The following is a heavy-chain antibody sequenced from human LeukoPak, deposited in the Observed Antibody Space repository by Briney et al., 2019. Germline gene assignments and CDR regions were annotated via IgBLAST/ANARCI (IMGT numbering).Heavy chain of an antibody. D-gene: IGHD3-3*01. V-gene: IGHV1-8*01. J-gene: IGHJ4*02. CDR1: GYTFTSYD. CDR3: ARGGYDFWSGLNFDY. CDR2: MNPNSGNT. Sequence: ASVKVSCKASGYTFTSYDINWVRQATGQGLGWMGWMNPNSGNTGYAQKFQGRVTMTRNTSISTAYMELSSLRSEDTAVYYCARGGYDFWSGLNFDYWGQGTLVTVSS.